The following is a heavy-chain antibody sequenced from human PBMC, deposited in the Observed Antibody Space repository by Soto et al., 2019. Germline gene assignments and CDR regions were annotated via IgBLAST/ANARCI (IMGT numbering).Heavy chain of an antibody. D-gene: IGHD3-22*01. CDR2: IIPIFGTA. Sequence: QVQLVQSGAEVKKPGSSVKVSCKASGGTFSSYAISWVRQAPGQGLEWMGGIIPIFGTANYAQKFQGRVTITADESTSTAYMELSSLRSEDTAAYYCARDRYYYDSSGYSHPFDYWGQGTLLTVSS. CDR3: ARDRYYYDSSGYSHPFDY. CDR1: GGTFSSYA. J-gene: IGHJ4*02. V-gene: IGHV1-69*12.